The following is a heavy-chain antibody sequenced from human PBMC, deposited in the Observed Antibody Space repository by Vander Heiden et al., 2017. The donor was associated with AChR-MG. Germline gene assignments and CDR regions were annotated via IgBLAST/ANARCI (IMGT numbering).Heavy chain of an antibody. V-gene: IGHV1-69*01. CDR1: GGPFSSYA. Sequence: QVQLVQPGAEVKKPGSSVKVSCKAPGGPFSSYAISWVRQAPGQGLEWMGGIIPIFGTANYAQKFQGRGTITADESTSTAYMELRSLRSEDTAVYYCAREWPYYYDSIGYRRAFDYWGQGTLVTVAS. J-gene: IGHJ4*02. CDR2: IIPIFGTA. CDR3: AREWPYYYDSIGYRRAFDY. D-gene: IGHD3-22*01.